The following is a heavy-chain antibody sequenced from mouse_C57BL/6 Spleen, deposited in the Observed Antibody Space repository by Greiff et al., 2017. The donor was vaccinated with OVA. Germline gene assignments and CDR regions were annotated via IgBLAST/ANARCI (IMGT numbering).Heavy chain of an antibody. CDR2: ISSGSSTI. J-gene: IGHJ2*01. D-gene: IGHD4-1*01. Sequence: EVQLVESGGGLVKPGGSLKLSCAASGFTFSDYGMHWVRQAPGQGLEWVAYISSGSSTIYYADTVKGRFTISRDNAKNTLFLQMTSLRSEDTAMYYCARPGTGDYFDYWGQGTTLTVSS. CDR3: ARPGTGDYFDY. CDR1: GFTFSDYG. V-gene: IGHV5-17*01.